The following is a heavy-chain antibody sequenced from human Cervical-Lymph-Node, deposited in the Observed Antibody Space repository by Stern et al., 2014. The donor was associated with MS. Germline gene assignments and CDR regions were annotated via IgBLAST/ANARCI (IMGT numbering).Heavy chain of an antibody. CDR2: ISYDGSNE. CDR1: GFTLSYYG. D-gene: IGHD6-6*01. CDR3: ARDTTIAARPYYYYYGMDV. Sequence: QVQLVESGGGVVQPGRSLRLSCAASGFTLSYYGMHWVRQAPGKGLEWVAVISYDGSNEYYADSVRGRFTISRDNSKNTLSLQMNSLRAEDTAMYYCARDTTIAARPYYYYYGMDVWGQGTTVTVSS. V-gene: IGHV3-30*03. J-gene: IGHJ6*02.